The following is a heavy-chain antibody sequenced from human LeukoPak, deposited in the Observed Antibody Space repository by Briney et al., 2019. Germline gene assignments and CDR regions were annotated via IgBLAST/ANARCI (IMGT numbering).Heavy chain of an antibody. V-gene: IGHV4-59*01. CDR1: GGSISSYY. CDR2: FYYSGST. D-gene: IGHD3-10*01. Sequence: MASETLSLTCTVSGGSISSYYWSWIRQPPGKGLEWIGYFYYSGSTNYNPSLKSRVTISVDTSKNQFSLKLSSVTAADTAVYYCARGHYEFGELANWFDPWGQGTLVTVSS. J-gene: IGHJ5*02. CDR3: ARGHYEFGELANWFDP.